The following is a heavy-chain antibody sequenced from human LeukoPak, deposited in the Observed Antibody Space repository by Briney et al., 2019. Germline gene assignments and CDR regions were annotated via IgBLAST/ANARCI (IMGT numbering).Heavy chain of an antibody. Sequence: GGSLRLSCAAPGFTFSSYWMHWVCQAPGKGLVWVSRIHSDGSSIKYADSVKGRFTISRDDAKNTLYLQMNSLRAEDTAVYYCARGYSSGLRFDYWGQGTLVTVSS. J-gene: IGHJ4*02. V-gene: IGHV3-74*03. D-gene: IGHD6-19*01. CDR1: GFTFSSYW. CDR3: ARGYSSGLRFDY. CDR2: IHSDGSSI.